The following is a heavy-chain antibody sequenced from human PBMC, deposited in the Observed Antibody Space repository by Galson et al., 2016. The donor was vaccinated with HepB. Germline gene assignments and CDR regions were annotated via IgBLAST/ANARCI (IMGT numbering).Heavy chain of an antibody. Sequence: SETLSLTCTVSGASISGTTYYWGWIRQPPGKGLEWIGTIYYSGSTYYNPSLKSRVTISVDTSKNQFSLKLSSVTAADTAMFYCARHSRNPYSGTFDNWGQGTLVTVSS. J-gene: IGHJ4*02. D-gene: IGHD1-26*01. CDR3: ARHSRNPYSGTFDN. CDR2: IYYSGST. V-gene: IGHV4-39*01. CDR1: GASISGTTYY.